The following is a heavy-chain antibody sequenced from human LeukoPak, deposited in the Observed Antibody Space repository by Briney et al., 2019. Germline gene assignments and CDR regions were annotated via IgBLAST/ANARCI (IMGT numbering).Heavy chain of an antibody. CDR1: GGSISSSSYY. CDR3: ARQGDFWSGYAPSFDY. J-gene: IGHJ4*02. V-gene: IGHV4-39*01. D-gene: IGHD3-3*01. CDR2: IYYSGST. Sequence: SETLSLTCTVSGGSISSSSYYWGWIRQPPGKGLEWIGSIYYSGSTYYSPSLKSRVTISVDTSKNQFSLKLSSVTAADTAVYYCARQGDFWSGYAPSFDYWGQGTLVTVSS.